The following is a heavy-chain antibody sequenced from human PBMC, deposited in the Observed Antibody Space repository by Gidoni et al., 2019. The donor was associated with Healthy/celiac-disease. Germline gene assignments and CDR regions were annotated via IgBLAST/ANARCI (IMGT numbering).Heavy chain of an antibody. Sequence: QVQLVESGGGVVQPGRSLRLSCEASGFTFSSYGMHWVRQAPGQGLEWVAVIWYDGSNKYYADSVKGRFTISRDNSKNTLYLQMNSLRAEDTAVYYCARDKSGGSYEIVIDYWGQGTLVTVSS. D-gene: IGHD1-26*01. V-gene: IGHV3-33*01. CDR1: GFTFSSYG. CDR3: ARDKSGGSYEIVIDY. CDR2: IWYDGSNK. J-gene: IGHJ4*02.